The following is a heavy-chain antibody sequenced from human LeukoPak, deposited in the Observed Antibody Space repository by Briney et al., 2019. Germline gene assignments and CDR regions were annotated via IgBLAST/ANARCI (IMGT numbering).Heavy chain of an antibody. D-gene: IGHD1-7*01. CDR2: IYYSGST. CDR1: GGSISSYY. CDR3: ARGSRELYYFDY. J-gene: IGHJ4*02. V-gene: IGHV4-59*01. Sequence: SETLSLTCTVSGGSISSYYWSWIGQPPGKRLEWIGYIYYSGSTKYNPSLKSRVTISVDASKTQFSLKLNSVTAADTAVYYCARGSRELYYFDYWGQGTLVTVSS.